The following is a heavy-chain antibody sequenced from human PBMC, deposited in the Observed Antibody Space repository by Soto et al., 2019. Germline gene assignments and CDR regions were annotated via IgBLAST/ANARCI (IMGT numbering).Heavy chain of an antibody. CDR3: AGQSYESRGYYYAY. V-gene: IGHV6-1*01. D-gene: IGHD3-22*01. CDR1: GDSVPSNSAA. CDR2: TYYRSKWYN. Sequence: SLNLSLTCVISGDSVPSNSAAWNWIRQSPSRGLEWLGRTYYRSKWYNDYAVSVKSRVTISVDTSKSHLSLKLSSVTAADTAVYYCAGQSYESRGYYYAYWGQGTLVTVSS. J-gene: IGHJ4*02.